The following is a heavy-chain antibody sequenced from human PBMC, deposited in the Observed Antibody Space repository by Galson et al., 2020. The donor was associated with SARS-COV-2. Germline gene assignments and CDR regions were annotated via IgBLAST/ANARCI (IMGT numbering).Heavy chain of an antibody. V-gene: IGHV3-30*18. J-gene: IGHJ2*01. CDR3: AKSGATGITMIVVDGILVYFDL. CDR1: GFTFSSYG. D-gene: IGHD3-22*01. Sequence: QLGESLKISCAASGFTFSSYGMHWVRQAPGKGLEWVAVISYDGSNKYYADSVKGRFTISRDNSKNTLYLQMNSLRAEDTAVYYCAKSGATGITMIVVDGILVYFDLWGRGTLVTVSS. CDR2: ISYDGSNK.